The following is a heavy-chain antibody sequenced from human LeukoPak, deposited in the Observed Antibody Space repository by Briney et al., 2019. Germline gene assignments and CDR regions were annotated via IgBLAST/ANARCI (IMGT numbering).Heavy chain of an antibody. D-gene: IGHD3-22*01. CDR3: ARAQGRYDSSEGAFDI. CDR1: GFTLSSYW. J-gene: IGHJ3*02. CDR2: IWYDGSNK. V-gene: IGHV3-33*08. Sequence: PGGSLRLSCAASGFTLSSYWMSWVRQAPGKGLEWVAVIWYDGSNKYYADSVKGRFTISRDNSKNTLYLQMNSLRAEDTAVYYCARAQGRYDSSEGAFDIWGQGTMVTVSS.